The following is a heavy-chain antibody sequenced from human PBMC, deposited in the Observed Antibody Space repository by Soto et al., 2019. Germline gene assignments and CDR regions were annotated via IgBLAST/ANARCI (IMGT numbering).Heavy chain of an antibody. V-gene: IGHV1-69*01. CDR1: GTTFSTHG. CDR2: FVPMFSSS. Sequence: QVQLVQSGAEVRKPGSSVNVSCKASGTTFSTHGIHWVRQAPGQGLEWMGGFVPMFSSSNYAQKFQGRLTIVADESTNSAYMELSSLRADDSAIYYCARSGGTYSFDHWGQGTLVTVSS. J-gene: IGHJ4*02. CDR3: ARSGGTYSFDH. D-gene: IGHD1-1*01.